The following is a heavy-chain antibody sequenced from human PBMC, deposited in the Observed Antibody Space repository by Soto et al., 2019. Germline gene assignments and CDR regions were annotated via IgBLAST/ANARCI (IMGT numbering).Heavy chain of an antibody. D-gene: IGHD3-3*01. CDR1: GFTFSSYA. CDR3: ARDGLPYDFGNIIYGYNWFDP. CDR2: ISYDGSNK. V-gene: IGHV3-30-3*01. Sequence: HPGGSLRLSCAASGFTFSSYAMHWVRQAPGKGMEWVAVISYDGSNKYYADSVKGRLTISRDNSKNTLYLQMNSLRAEDTAVYYCARDGLPYDFGNIIYGYNWFDPWGQGTLVTVSS. J-gene: IGHJ5*02.